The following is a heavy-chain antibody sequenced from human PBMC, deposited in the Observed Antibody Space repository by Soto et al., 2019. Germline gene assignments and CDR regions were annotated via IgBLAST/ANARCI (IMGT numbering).Heavy chain of an antibody. CDR1: VGSFSVYC. CDR3: ARLSRADLTGTYYFDY. V-gene: IGHV4-34*01. D-gene: IGHD1-1*01. J-gene: IGHJ4*01. Sequence: SETLSLPCAVYVGSFSVYCWTWIRQRPGKGLEWIGEINHSGSTNYNPSLKSRVTISVDTSKNQFSLKLSSVTAADTAVYYCARLSRADLTGTYYFDYWGHGTLVTVSS. CDR2: INHSGST.